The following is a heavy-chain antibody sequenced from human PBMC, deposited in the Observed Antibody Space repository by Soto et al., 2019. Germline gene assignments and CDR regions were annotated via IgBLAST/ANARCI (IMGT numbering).Heavy chain of an antibody. CDR2: IYPGDSDT. D-gene: IGHD6-19*01. Sequence: PGEFLKISWKGSGYSFTSYWIGWVRQMPGKGLEWMGIIYPGDSDTRYSPSFQAQVTISANKSISTAYLQWSSLKASDTAMYDCARRAISSGWYPYYFDYWGQGTLVTVSS. J-gene: IGHJ4*02. CDR3: ARRAISSGWYPYYFDY. CDR1: GYSFTSYW. V-gene: IGHV5-51*01.